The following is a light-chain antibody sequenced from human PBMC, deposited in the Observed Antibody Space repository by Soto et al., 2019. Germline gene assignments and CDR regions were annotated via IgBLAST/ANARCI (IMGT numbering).Light chain of an antibody. CDR1: SSDVGGYNY. CDR2: EVS. V-gene: IGLV2-14*01. Sequence: QSMLAQPASVSGSAGQSITISCTGTSSDVGGYNYVSWYQQHPGKAPKLMIYEVSNRPSGVSNRLSGSKSGNTASLTISGLQAEDEADYYCSSYTSSSTYVFGTGTKVTVL. J-gene: IGLJ1*01. CDR3: SSYTSSSTYV.